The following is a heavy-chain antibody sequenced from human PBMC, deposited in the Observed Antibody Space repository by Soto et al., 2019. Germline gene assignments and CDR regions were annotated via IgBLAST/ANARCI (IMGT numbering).Heavy chain of an antibody. CDR2: IYHSGST. D-gene: IGHD3-22*01. Sequence: PSETLSITCAFSGYSISIGYYWGWIRQPPGKGLEWIGSIYHSGSTYYNPSLKSRVTISVDTSKNQFSLKLSSVTAADTAVYYCARIHSSGYYYYYYGMDVWGQGTTVTVSS. V-gene: IGHV4-38-2*01. CDR3: ARIHSSGYYYYYYGMDV. J-gene: IGHJ6*02. CDR1: GYSISIGYY.